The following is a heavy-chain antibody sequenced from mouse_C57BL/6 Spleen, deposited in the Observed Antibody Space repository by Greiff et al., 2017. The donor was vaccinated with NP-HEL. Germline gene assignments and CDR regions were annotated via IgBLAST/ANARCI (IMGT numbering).Heavy chain of an antibody. CDR2: ISYDGSN. V-gene: IGHV3-6*01. Sequence: EVQLQESGPGLVKPSQSLSLTCSVTGYSITSGYYWNWIRQFPGNKLEWMGYISYDGSNNYNPSLKNRISITRDTSKNQFFLKLNSVTTEDTATYYCARDRDWDEYFDVWGTGTTVTVSS. D-gene: IGHD4-1*01. J-gene: IGHJ1*03. CDR1: GYSITSGYY. CDR3: ARDRDWDEYFDV.